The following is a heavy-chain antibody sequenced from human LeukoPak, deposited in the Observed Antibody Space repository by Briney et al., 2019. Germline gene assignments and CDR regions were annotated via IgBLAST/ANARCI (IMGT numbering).Heavy chain of an antibody. CDR2: ISSSGT. CDR1: GVSISNYL. V-gene: IGHV4-59*01. CDR3: ARDKSLRGNWFGNDY. Sequence: SETLSLTCTVSGVSISNYLWSWFRQSPGQGPEWIGYISSSGTNYNPSLGSRVTISVNTSKNQFPLKLSSVTAADTAVYYCARDKSLRGNWFGNDYWGQGTLVTVSS. D-gene: IGHD3-10*01. J-gene: IGHJ4*02.